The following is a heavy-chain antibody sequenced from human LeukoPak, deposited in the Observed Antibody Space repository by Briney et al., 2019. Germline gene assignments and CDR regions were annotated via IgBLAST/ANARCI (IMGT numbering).Heavy chain of an antibody. D-gene: IGHD5-12*01. CDR2: LNRDGSLK. J-gene: IGHJ3*01. CDR1: GFRFIDYY. Sequence: AASLRLSCVASGFRFIDYYMSWVRQPPGKGLEWVANLNRDGSLKNYVASVKGRFTISRDNTNNSVYLQMNSLRATDTAASYCARDSGACRGCAFDVWGHGTLVTVSS. V-gene: IGHV3-7*01. CDR3: ARDSGACRGCAFDV.